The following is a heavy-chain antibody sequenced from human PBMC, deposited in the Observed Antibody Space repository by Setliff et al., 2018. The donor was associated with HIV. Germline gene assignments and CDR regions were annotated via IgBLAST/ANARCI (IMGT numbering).Heavy chain of an antibody. CDR1: GGTFKSYA. J-gene: IGHJ6*02. CDR2: IVPMFDSS. V-gene: IGHV1-69*13. Sequence: SVKVSCKASGGTFKSYAISWVRQAPGQGLEWMGGIVPMFDSSNYAQRFQGRVTFTAAESTSTFYMDLSSLRSEDSAVYYCARDSGYSYGVKGGMDVWGQGTTVTVSS. CDR3: ARDSGYSYGVKGGMDV. D-gene: IGHD5-18*01.